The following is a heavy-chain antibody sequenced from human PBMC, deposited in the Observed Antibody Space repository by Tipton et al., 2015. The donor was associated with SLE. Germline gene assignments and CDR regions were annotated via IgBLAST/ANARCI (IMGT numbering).Heavy chain of an antibody. CDR3: ASQQFYYYAMDV. J-gene: IGHJ6*02. Sequence: SLRLSCAASGFTFSSYAMHWVRQAPGKGLEWVAVISYDGSNKYYADSVKGRFTISRDNSKNTLYLQMNSLRAEDTALYYCASQQFYYYAMDVWRQGTTVTVSS. CDR1: GFTFSSYA. V-gene: IGHV3-30*04. CDR2: ISYDGSNK. D-gene: IGHD6-13*01.